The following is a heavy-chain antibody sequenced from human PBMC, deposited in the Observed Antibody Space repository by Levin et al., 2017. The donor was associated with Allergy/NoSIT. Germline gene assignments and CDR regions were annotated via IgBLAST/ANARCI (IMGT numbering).Heavy chain of an antibody. Sequence: GGSLRLSCAASGFTFSSYSMNWVRQAPGKGLEWVSYISSSSSTIYYADSVKGRFTISRDNAKNSLYLQMNSLRNEDTAVYYCARGGYSSGWDFNWFDPWGQGTLVTVSS. CDR3: ARGGYSSGWDFNWFDP. J-gene: IGHJ5*02. CDR1: GFTFSSYS. D-gene: IGHD6-19*01. CDR2: ISSSSSTI. V-gene: IGHV3-48*02.